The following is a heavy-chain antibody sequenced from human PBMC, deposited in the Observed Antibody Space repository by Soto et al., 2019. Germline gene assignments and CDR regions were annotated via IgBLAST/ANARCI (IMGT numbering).Heavy chain of an antibody. CDR3: GGCKQRDYYNGMDV. Sequence: QAQLVQSGAEVKKPGASVKVSCKASGYTFYSHSISWVRQAPGQGLEWMGRISADNGNTNYAQKFRGRVTMTTDTPTHKVYVGLRNLKSGDTAVYYCGGCKQRDYYNGMDVWGKGTTVTVPS. J-gene: IGHJ6*04. V-gene: IGHV1-18*01. CDR2: ISADNGNT. CDR1: GYTFYSHS. D-gene: IGHD1-1*01.